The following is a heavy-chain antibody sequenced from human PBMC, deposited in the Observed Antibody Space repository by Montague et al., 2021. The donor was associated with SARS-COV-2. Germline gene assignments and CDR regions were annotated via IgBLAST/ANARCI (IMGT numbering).Heavy chain of an antibody. V-gene: IGHV4-61*02. CDR3: ARGGGSGGQRANHFDY. D-gene: IGHD2-15*01. J-gene: IGHJ4*02. CDR2: IYTSGTT. Sequence: TLSLTCTVSSGSISSGTYYWSWIRQPAGKGLEWIGRIYTSGTTNYNPSIKSRITISVDTSKNQFSLKLSSVTAADTAVYYCARGGGSGGQRANHFDYWGQGTLVTVSS. CDR1: SGSISSGTYY.